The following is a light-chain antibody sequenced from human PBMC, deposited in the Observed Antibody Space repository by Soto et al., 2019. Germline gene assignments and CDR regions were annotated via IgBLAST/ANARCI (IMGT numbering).Light chain of an antibody. CDR1: QGISTL. Sequence: AIPLTQSPSSLSASVGDRVTITCRASQGISTLLAWYQQQPGKAPKVLIYESSLLQSGVPSRFSGSGSGTDFTLTISILQPEDFASYYCQHFKSFPITFGQGTRLEIK. J-gene: IGKJ5*01. CDR3: QHFKSFPIT. V-gene: IGKV1-13*02. CDR2: ESS.